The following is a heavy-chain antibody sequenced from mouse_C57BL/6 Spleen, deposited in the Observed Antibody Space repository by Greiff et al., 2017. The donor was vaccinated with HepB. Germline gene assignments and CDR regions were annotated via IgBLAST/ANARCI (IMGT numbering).Heavy chain of an antibody. Sequence: EVKLMESGEGLVKPGGSLKLSCAASGFTFSSYAMSWVRQTPEKRLEWVAYISSGGDYIYYADTVKGRFTISRDNARNTLHLQMSSLKSEDTAMYYCTRDGSSGYYFDYWGQGTTLTVSS. D-gene: IGHD3-2*02. CDR2: ISSGGDYI. CDR1: GFTFSSYA. J-gene: IGHJ2*01. V-gene: IGHV5-9-1*02. CDR3: TRDGSSGYYFDY.